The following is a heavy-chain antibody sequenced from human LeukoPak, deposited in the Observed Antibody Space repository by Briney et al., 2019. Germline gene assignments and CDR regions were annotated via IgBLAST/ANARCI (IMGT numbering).Heavy chain of an antibody. CDR3: ARVFRYSYGSGCYYYYYMDV. J-gene: IGHJ6*03. Sequence: SETLSLTCAVYGGSFSGYYWSWIRQPPGKGLEWIGEINHSGSTNYNPSLKSRVTISVDTSKNQFSLKLSSVTAADTAVYYCARVFRYSYGSGCYYYYYMDVWGKGTTVTVSS. V-gene: IGHV4-34*01. D-gene: IGHD5-18*01. CDR2: INHSGST. CDR1: GGSFSGYY.